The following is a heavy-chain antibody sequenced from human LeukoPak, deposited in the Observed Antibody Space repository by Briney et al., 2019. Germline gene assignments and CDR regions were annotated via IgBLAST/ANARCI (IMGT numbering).Heavy chain of an antibody. J-gene: IGHJ4*02. D-gene: IGHD3-22*01. CDR2: ISSSSSTI. Sequence: GGSLRLSCAASGFTFSSYSMNWVRQAPGKGLEWVSYISSSSSTIYYADSVKGRFTISRDNAKNSLYLQMNSLRAEDTAVYYCARGWTYYYDSSGYYPNFDYWGQGTLVTVSS. CDR1: GFTFSSYS. V-gene: IGHV3-48*04. CDR3: ARGWTYYYDSSGYYPNFDY.